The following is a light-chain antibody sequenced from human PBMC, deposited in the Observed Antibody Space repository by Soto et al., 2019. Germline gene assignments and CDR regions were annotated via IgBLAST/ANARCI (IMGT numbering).Light chain of an antibody. Sequence: DIQMTQSPSTLSASVGDRVTLTCRASQSISSWLSCYQQKPGKAPKLLIYDASSLERGVPSRFSGSGSGTDFTLTISSLQPEDFATYYCQKSYSTPWTFGKGTKVDIK. J-gene: IGKJ1*01. CDR3: QKSYSTPWT. V-gene: IGKV1-39*01. CDR1: QSISSW. CDR2: DAS.